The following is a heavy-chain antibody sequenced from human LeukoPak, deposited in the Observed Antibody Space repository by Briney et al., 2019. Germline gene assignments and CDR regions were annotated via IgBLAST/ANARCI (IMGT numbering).Heavy chain of an antibody. CDR3: AKDLDSGWAAYYFDY. Sequence: GGSLRLSCAASGFTFSSYGMRWARQAPGKGLEWVAVIASDGRDKHSADSVKGRFTISRDNSKNTLYLQMNGLRAEDTAVYYCAKDLDSGWAAYYFDYWGQGTLVTVSS. V-gene: IGHV3-30*18. CDR1: GFTFSSYG. J-gene: IGHJ4*02. CDR2: IASDGRDK. D-gene: IGHD2-2*03.